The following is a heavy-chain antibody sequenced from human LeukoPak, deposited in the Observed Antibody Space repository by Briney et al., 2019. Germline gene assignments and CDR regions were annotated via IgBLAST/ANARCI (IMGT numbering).Heavy chain of an antibody. D-gene: IGHD3-22*01. CDR1: GNTFTNNG. V-gene: IGHV1-69*06. J-gene: IGHJ4*02. CDR3: ARCSPGDSSNFYAVLQY. CDR2: IIPVFGTT. Sequence: SVKVSCKASGNTFTNNGISWVRQAPGQGLEWMGGIIPVFGTTTYAQKFQAKVTMTADKSTNTAYLEISSLTSDDTAVYYCARCSPGDSSNFYAVLQYWGQGTQVTVST.